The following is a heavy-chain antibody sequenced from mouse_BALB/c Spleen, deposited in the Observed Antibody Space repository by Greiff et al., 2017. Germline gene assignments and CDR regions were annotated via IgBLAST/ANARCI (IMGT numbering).Heavy chain of an antibody. J-gene: IGHJ2*01. Sequence: VQLQESGAELVRPGSSVKISCKASGYAFSSYWMNWVKQRPGQGLEWIGQIYPGDGDTNYNGKFKGKATLTADKSSSTAYMQLSSLTSEDSAVYFCAREDWGDFDYWGQGTTLTVSS. CDR1: GYAFSSYW. CDR3: AREDWGDFDY. D-gene: IGHD4-1*01. V-gene: IGHV1-80*01. CDR2: IYPGDGDT.